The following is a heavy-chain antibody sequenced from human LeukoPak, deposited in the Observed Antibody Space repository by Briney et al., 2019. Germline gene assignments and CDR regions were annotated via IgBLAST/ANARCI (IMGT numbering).Heavy chain of an antibody. V-gene: IGHV4-34*01. CDR1: GGSFSGYY. Sequence: PSETLSLTCAVYGGSFSGYYWSWIRQPPGKGLEWIEEINHSGSTNYNPSLKSRVTISVDTSKNQFSLKLSSVTAADTAVYYCARYNWFDPWGQGTLVTVSS. CDR3: ARYNWFDP. CDR2: INHSGST. J-gene: IGHJ5*02.